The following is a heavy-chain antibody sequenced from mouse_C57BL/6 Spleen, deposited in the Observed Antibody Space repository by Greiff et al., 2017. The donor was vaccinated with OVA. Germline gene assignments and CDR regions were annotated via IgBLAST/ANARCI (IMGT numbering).Heavy chain of an antibody. J-gene: IGHJ1*03. CDR2: IWRGGST. V-gene: IGHV2-5*01. D-gene: IGHD2-4*01. CDR1: GFSLTSYG. Sequence: VKLVESGPGLVQPSQSLSITCTVSGFSLTSYGVHWVRQSPGKGLEWLGVIWRGGSTDYNAAFMSRLSITKDNSKSQVFFKMNSLQADDTAIYYCAKMGDYDKSWYFDVWGTGTTVTVSS. CDR3: AKMGDYDKSWYFDV.